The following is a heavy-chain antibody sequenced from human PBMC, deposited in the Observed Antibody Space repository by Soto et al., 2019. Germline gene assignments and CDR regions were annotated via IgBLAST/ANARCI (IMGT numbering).Heavy chain of an antibody. J-gene: IGHJ3*02. V-gene: IGHV1-58*01. CDR1: GFTFTRSV. D-gene: IGHD4-17*01. Sequence: QMQLVQSGPEVKKTGTSVKVSCKASGFTFTRSVVQWVRQARGQRLEWIGWIVVGCDNTKYAQEFQERVTINRDMXKRTAYMEMSSLRSEDTAVYYCAAAYVGDYLRAFDIWGQGTMVTVSS. CDR2: IVVGCDNT. CDR3: AAAYVGDYLRAFDI.